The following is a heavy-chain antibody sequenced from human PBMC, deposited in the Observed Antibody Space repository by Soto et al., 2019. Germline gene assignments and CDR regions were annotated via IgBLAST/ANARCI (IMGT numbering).Heavy chain of an antibody. J-gene: IGHJ6*03. Sequence: GGSLRLSCAASGFTFSSYGMHWVRQAPGKGLEWVAVISYDGSNKYYADSVKGRFTISRDNSKNTLYLQMNSLRAEDTAVYYCAKDLGKLERRPNYYYHYMDVWGKGTTVTVSS. CDR2: ISYDGSNK. CDR3: AKDLGKLERRPNYYYHYMDV. V-gene: IGHV3-30*18. D-gene: IGHD1-1*01. CDR1: GFTFSSYG.